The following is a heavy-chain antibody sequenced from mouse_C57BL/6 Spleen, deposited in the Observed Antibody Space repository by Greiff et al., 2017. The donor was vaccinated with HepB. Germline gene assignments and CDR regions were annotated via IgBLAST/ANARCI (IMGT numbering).Heavy chain of an antibody. Sequence: EVQLQRSGPGLVKPSQSLSLTCSVTGYSITSGYYWNWIRQFPGNKLEWMGYISYDGSNNYNPSLKNRISITRDTSKNQFFLKLNSVTTEDTATYYCARDGGSSSFDYWGQGTTLTVSS. J-gene: IGHJ2*01. V-gene: IGHV3-6*01. CDR1: GYSITSGYY. CDR2: ISYDGSN. D-gene: IGHD1-1*01. CDR3: ARDGGSSSFDY.